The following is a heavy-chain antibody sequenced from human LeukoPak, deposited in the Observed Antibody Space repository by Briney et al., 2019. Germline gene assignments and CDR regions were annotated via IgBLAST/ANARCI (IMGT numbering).Heavy chain of an antibody. Sequence: SETLSLTCTVSGYSISSGYYWGWIRQPPGKGLEWIGSIDHSGYTYYKSSLKSRLTISLDTSKNQFYLKLTSVTAADTALYYCARIYSSAWMNYWGQGTLVTVSS. J-gene: IGHJ4*02. CDR2: IDHSGYT. CDR3: ARIYSSAWMNY. V-gene: IGHV4-38-2*02. D-gene: IGHD6-25*01. CDR1: GYSISSGYY.